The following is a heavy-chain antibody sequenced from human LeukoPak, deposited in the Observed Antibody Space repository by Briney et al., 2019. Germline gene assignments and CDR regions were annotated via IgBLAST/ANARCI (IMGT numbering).Heavy chain of an antibody. Sequence: GGSLRLSCAASGFTFSSYWMSWVRQAPGKGLEWVANIKQDGSEKYYVDSVKGRFTISRDNAKNSLYLQMNSLRAEDTAVYYCARVVPAVMGWDYFDYWGQGTLVTVSS. CDR2: IKQDGSEK. D-gene: IGHD2-2*01. V-gene: IGHV3-7*01. J-gene: IGHJ4*02. CDR1: GFTFSSYW. CDR3: ARVVPAVMGWDYFDY.